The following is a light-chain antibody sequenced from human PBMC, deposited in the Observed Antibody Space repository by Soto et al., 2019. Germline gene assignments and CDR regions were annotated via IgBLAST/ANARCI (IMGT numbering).Light chain of an antibody. CDR3: QQYNSWRWT. CDR1: QSISDT. CDR2: GAS. Sequence: EIVLTQSPGILSLSPGERATLSCRASQSISDTLAWYQQKPGQAPRLLIHGASTRATGFPGRFSGSGSGTDFTLIISSLHSEDSAVYYCQQYNSWRWTFGQGTKVDIK. V-gene: IGKV3-15*01. J-gene: IGKJ1*01.